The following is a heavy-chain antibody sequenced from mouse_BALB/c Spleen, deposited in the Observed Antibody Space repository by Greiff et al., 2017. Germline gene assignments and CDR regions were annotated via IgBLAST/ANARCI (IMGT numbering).Heavy chain of an antibody. CDR2: ILPGSGST. V-gene: IGHV1-9*01. CDR1: GYTFSSYW. Sequence: VQGVESGAELMKPGASVKISCKATGYTFSSYWIEWVKQRPGHGLEWIGEILPGSGSTNYNEKFKGKATFTADTSSNTAYMQLSSLTSEDSAVYYCARLGPHYYGSSYWYFDVWGAGTTVTVSS. CDR3: ARLGPHYYGSSYWYFDV. D-gene: IGHD1-2*01. J-gene: IGHJ1*01.